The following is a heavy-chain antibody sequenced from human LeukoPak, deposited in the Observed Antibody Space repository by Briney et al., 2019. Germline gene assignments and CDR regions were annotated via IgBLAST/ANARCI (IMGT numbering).Heavy chain of an antibody. CDR2: INSDGSWT. CDR1: GNYW. D-gene: IGHD2/OR15-2a*01. V-gene: IGHV3-74*01. Sequence: GGSLRLSCAASGNYWMHWVRQAPGKGLVWVSHINSDGSWTSYVDSVKGRFTISKDNAKNTVYLQMNSLRAEDTAVYYCVSFYETYWGRGTLVTVSS. CDR3: VSFYETY. J-gene: IGHJ4*02.